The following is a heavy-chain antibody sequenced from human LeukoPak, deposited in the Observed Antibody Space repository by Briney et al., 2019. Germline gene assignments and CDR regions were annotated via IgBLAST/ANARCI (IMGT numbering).Heavy chain of an antibody. J-gene: IGHJ4*02. Sequence: ASVKVSCKASGYTFTNYGITWVRQAPGQGLEWMGWISAYNGNTNYAQKLQGRVTMTTDTSTTTVYMEVRSLRSDDTAVYYCARDLTSGDYWGQGTLVTVSS. CDR3: ARDLTSGDY. CDR2: ISAYNGNT. D-gene: IGHD3-16*01. V-gene: IGHV1-18*01. CDR1: GYTFTNYG.